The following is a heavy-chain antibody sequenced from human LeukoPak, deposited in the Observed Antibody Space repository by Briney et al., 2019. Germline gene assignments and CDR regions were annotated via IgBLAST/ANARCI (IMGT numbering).Heavy chain of an antibody. D-gene: IGHD3-22*01. V-gene: IGHV1-8*03. CDR1: GYTFTSYD. CDR2: MDPNSGNT. J-gene: IGHJ4*02. CDR3: ARVGTYDSSGYYYVGSYYFDY. Sequence: ASVKVSCKASGYTFTSYDINWVRQATGQRLEWMGWMDPNSGNTGYAQKFQGRVTITRNTSISTAYMELSSLRSEDTAVYYCARVGTYDSSGYYYVGSYYFDYWGQGTLVTVSS.